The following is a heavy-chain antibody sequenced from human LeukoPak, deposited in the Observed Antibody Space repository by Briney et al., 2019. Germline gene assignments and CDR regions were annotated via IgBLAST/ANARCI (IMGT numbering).Heavy chain of an antibody. J-gene: IGHJ4*02. CDR1: GFTFGSYG. D-gene: IGHD3-10*02. CDR2: ISYDGSNK. CDR3: AKDMFGANDY. Sequence: GRSLRLSCAASGFTFGSYGMHWVRQAPGKGLEWVAVISYDGSNKYYADSVKGRFTISRDNSKNTLYLQMNSLRAEDTAVYYCAKDMFGANDYWGQGTLVTVSS. V-gene: IGHV3-30*18.